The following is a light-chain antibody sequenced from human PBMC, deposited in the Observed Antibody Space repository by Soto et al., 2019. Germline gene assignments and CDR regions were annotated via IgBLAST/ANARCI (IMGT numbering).Light chain of an antibody. V-gene: IGKV3D-20*02. CDR2: GAS. CDR3: QQRNIWPPVT. Sequence: EIVLTQSPGTLSLSPGERATVSCRASQSVFNNHIGWYQQKPGQAPRRLIFGASFRATGIPDRFSGSGSGTDFTLTISRLEPEDFAVYYCQQRNIWPPVTFGQGTRLEI. J-gene: IGKJ5*01. CDR1: QSVFNNH.